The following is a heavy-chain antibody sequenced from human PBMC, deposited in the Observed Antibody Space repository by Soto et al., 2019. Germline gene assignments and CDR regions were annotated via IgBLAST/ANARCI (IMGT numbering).Heavy chain of an antibody. CDR1: GGTFSSYT. CDR3: ASEINRLRGGLDY. V-gene: IGHV1-69*02. J-gene: IGHJ4*02. D-gene: IGHD2-21*01. Sequence: SVKVSCKASGGTFSSYTISWVRQAPGQGLEWMGRIIPILGIANYAQKFQGRVTITADKSTSTAYMELSSLRSEDTAVYYCASEINRLRGGLDYWGQGTLVTVSS. CDR2: IIPILGIA.